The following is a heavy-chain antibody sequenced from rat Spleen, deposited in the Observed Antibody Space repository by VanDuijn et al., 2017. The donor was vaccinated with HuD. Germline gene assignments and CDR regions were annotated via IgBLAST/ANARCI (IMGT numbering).Heavy chain of an antibody. J-gene: IGHJ1*01. D-gene: IGHD2-7*01. V-gene: IGHV5-29*01. CDR3: VRQGYLRDWYFDF. Sequence: EVQLVESGGDLVQPGRSLKLTCAASGFTFSHYGMAWVRQAPTKGLAWVASISYDGTATYYRDSVKGRFTLSRDNAKSTLYLQMGSLRSEDTATYYCVRQGYLRDWYFDFWGPGTMVTVSS. CDR1: GFTFSHYG. CDR2: ISYDGTAT.